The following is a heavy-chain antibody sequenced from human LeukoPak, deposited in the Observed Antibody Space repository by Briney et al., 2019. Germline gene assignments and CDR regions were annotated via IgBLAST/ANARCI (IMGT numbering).Heavy chain of an antibody. CDR2: LSGSGITT. V-gene: IGHV3-23*01. J-gene: IGHJ4*01. CDR3: AKGIYSSGWSYFDY. CDR1: GFTFSNSA. Sequence: GGSLRLSCAASGFTFSNSAMSWVRQAPGKGLEWVSTLSGSGITTYYADSVKGRFTISGDNSKNTLYLRMSSLRAEDTAVYYCAKGIYSSGWSYFDYWGHGTLVTVSS. D-gene: IGHD6-19*01.